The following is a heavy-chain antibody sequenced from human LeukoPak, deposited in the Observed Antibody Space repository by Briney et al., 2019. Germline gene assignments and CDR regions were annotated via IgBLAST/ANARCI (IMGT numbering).Heavy chain of an antibody. V-gene: IGHV4-34*01. CDR1: GGSLSGYS. D-gene: IGHD7-27*01. CDR3: ARSQSLWAAPGFDN. Sequence: SETLSLTCSVSGGSLSGYSWTWIRRSPGKGLEWIGEVSESGRSKYSPSLRSRVTISRDMSKKHFSLDLKSLTAADTALYFCARSQSLWAAPGFDNWGQGTMVTVS. CDR2: VSESGRS. J-gene: IGHJ3*02.